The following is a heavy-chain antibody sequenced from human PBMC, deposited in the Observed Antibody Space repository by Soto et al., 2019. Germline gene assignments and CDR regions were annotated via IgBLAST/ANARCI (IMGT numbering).Heavy chain of an antibody. CDR1: GYTFTSYD. Sequence: QVQLVQSGAEVKKPGASVKVSCKASGYTFTSYDINWVRQATGQGLAWMGWMNPNSGNTGYAQKFQGRVTMTRNTSISTDYMDLSSLRSEDTAVYYCARYYYDSSGYYSTAFEIWGQGTMVTVSS. CDR2: MNPNSGNT. CDR3: ARYYYDSSGYYSTAFEI. D-gene: IGHD3-22*01. J-gene: IGHJ3*02. V-gene: IGHV1-8*01.